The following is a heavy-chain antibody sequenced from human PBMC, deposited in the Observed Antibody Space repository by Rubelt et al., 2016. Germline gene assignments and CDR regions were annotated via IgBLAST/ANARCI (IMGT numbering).Heavy chain of an antibody. J-gene: IGHJ3*02. D-gene: IGHD6-19*01. CDR2: IYNSGSA. Sequence: QLQLQESGPGLVKPPETLSLTCTASGGSISSSSYYWGWIRQSPGKGLEWIGTIYNSGSAYYNPSLKSRVTMSVEQAKNQFSLKLRLLTAADTAVYYCARHMGQWLGRSDAFDMWGQGTMVTVAS. V-gene: IGHV4-39*01. CDR3: ARHMGQWLGRSDAFDM. CDR1: GGSISSSSYY.